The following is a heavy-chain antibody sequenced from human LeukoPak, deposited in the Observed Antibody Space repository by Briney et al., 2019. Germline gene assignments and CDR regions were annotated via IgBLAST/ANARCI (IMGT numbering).Heavy chain of an antibody. CDR1: GGSISSYY. J-gene: IGHJ4*02. CDR2: IYYSGCT. D-gene: IGHD5-24*01. CDR3: ASQMATISPLDY. Sequence: SETLSLTCTVSGGSISSYYRSWIRQPPGKGLEWIGYIYYSGCTNYNPSLKSRVTISVDTSKNQFSLKLSSVTAADTAVYYCASQMATISPLDYWGQGTLVTVSS. V-gene: IGHV4-59*08.